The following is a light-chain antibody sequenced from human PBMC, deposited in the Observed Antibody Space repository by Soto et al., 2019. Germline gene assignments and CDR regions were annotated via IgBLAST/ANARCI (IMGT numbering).Light chain of an antibody. CDR1: QSISHW. CDR3: QQYDSVLGT. V-gene: IGKV1-5*01. CDR2: DAS. J-gene: IGKJ1*01. Sequence: DIEMTQSPATLSASGGDSITIXXRASQSISHWLAWYQQKPGKAPKXLIYDASSLESGVPSRFSGSGAGTEFTLTISSLQPDDFATYYCQQYDSVLGTFGPGTKVDI.